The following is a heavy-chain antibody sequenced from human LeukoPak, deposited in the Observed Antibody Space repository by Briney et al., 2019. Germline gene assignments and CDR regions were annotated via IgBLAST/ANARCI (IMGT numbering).Heavy chain of an antibody. D-gene: IGHD6-13*01. V-gene: IGHV1-69*04. J-gene: IGHJ4*02. CDR1: GGTFSSYA. CDR3: AAGAAAGTGGDY. CDR2: IIPILGIA. Sequence: ASVKVSCKVSGGTFSSYAISWVRQAPGQGLEWMGRIIPILGIANYAQKFQERVTITRDMSTSTAYMELSSLRSEDTAVYYCAAGAAAGTGGDYWGQGTLVTVSS.